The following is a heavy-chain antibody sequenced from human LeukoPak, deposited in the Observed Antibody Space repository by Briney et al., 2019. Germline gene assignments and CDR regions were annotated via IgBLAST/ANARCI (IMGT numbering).Heavy chain of an antibody. CDR2: IGGSGGST. CDR1: GFTFDDYD. Sequence: GGSLRLSCAASGFTFDDYDMTWVRQAPGKGLEWVSAIGGSGGSTYYADSVKGRFTVSRDNSKNTLYLQMNSLRAEDTAVYYCAKEGTIAVSRGWFDPWGQGTLVTVSS. CDR3: AKEGTIAVSRGWFDP. V-gene: IGHV3-23*01. D-gene: IGHD6-19*01. J-gene: IGHJ5*02.